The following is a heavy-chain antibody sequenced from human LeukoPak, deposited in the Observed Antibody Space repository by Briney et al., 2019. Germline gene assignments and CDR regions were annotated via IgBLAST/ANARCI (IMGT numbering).Heavy chain of an antibody. V-gene: IGHV1-8*03. CDR2: MNPNSGNT. CDR1: GYTFTSYD. CDR3: ARGGTYYDFWSGYPATPYYMDV. Sequence: ASVKVSCKASGYTFTSYDINWVRQATGQGLEWMGWMNPNSGNTGYAQKFQGRVTITRNTSISTAYMELSSLRSGDTAVYYCARGGTYYDFWSGYPATPYYMDVWGKGTTVTVSS. D-gene: IGHD3-3*01. J-gene: IGHJ6*03.